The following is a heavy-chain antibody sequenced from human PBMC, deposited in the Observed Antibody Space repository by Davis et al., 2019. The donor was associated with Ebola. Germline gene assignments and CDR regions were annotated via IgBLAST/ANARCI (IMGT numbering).Heavy chain of an antibody. CDR2: IYYSGST. D-gene: IGHD1-20*01. CDR1: GGSISSTSHY. J-gene: IGHJ6*02. Sequence: MPSETLSLTCTVSGGSISSTSHYWGWIRQPPGKGLQWIGSIYYSGSTYYNPSLKSRVTISVDTSKNQFSLKLSSVTAADTAVYYCARDPITGTTGYYYYYGMDVWGQGTTVTVSS. CDR3: ARDPITGTTGYYYYYGMDV. V-gene: IGHV4-39*07.